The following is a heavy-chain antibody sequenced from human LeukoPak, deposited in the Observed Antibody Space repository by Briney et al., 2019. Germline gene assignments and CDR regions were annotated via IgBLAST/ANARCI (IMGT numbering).Heavy chain of an antibody. CDR3: ARDIRWFGELSGYFDY. V-gene: IGHV4-59*01. CDR1: GGSISSYY. CDR2: IYYSGST. D-gene: IGHD3-10*01. J-gene: IGHJ4*02. Sequence: PSETLSLTCTVSGGSISSYYWSWIRQPPGKGLEWIGYIYYSGSTNYNPSLKSRVTISVDTSKNQFSLKLSSVTAADTAVYYCARDIRWFGELSGYFDYWGQGTLVTVSS.